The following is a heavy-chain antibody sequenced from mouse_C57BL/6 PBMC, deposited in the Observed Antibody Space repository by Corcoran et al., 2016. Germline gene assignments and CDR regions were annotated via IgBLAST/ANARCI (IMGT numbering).Heavy chain of an antibody. CDR2: INPNNGGT. CDR3: ARRYYGSRNYAMDY. D-gene: IGHD1-1*01. CDR1: GYTFTDYY. J-gene: IGHJ4*01. V-gene: IGHV1-26*01. Sequence: VQLQQSGPELVRPGASVKISCKASGYTFTDYYMNWVKQSHGKSLEWIGDINPNNGGTSYNQKFKGKATLTVDKSSNTAYMELRSLTSEDSAVYYCARRYYGSRNYAMDYWGQATSVTVSS.